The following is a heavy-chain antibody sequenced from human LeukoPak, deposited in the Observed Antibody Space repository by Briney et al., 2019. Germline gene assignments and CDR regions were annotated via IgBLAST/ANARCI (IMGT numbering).Heavy chain of an antibody. Sequence: GGSLRLSCAASGFTFNNAWMTWVRQAPGMGLEWVGRIKSRRDGGTTDYAAPVKGRFTISRDDSKSTLYLQMDSLKTEDTAVYYCTFPNWDRVIDSWGQGTLVTVSS. D-gene: IGHD7-27*01. V-gene: IGHV3-15*07. CDR2: IKSRRDGGTT. CDR1: GFTFNNAW. CDR3: TFPNWDRVIDS. J-gene: IGHJ4*02.